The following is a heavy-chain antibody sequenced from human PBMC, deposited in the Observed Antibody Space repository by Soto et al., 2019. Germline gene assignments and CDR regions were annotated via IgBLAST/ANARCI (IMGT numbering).Heavy chain of an antibody. D-gene: IGHD6-6*01. V-gene: IGHV1-69*06. J-gene: IGHJ6*02. CDR2: ILPIFGPA. Sequence: QVQLVQSGAEVKKPGSSVKVSCKASGGTFSSYAISWVRQAPGQGLEWMGGILPIFGPAKYATKFQGRVTITAAKSTSTAYMELSSLRSEDTAVYSCARDRPLYSSSSYYYGMDVWGQGTTVTVSS. CDR1: GGTFSSYA. CDR3: ARDRPLYSSSSYYYGMDV.